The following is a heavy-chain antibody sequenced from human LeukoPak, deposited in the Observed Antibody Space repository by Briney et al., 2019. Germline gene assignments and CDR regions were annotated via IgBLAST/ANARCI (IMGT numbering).Heavy chain of an antibody. J-gene: IGHJ4*02. CDR2: ISSSSSYI. CDR3: ARGPIYDFWSGYYNYFDF. D-gene: IGHD3-3*01. CDR1: GFTSSSYS. Sequence: PGGSLRLSCAASGFTSSSYSMNWVRQAPGKGLEWVSSISSSSSYIYYADSVKGRFTISRDNAKNSLYLQMNSLRAEDTAVYYCARGPIYDFWSGYYNYFDFWGQGTLVTVSS. V-gene: IGHV3-21*01.